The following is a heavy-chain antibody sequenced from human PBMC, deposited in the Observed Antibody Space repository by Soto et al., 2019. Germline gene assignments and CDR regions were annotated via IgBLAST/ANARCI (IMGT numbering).Heavy chain of an antibody. CDR3: GGHSGACPAHYNYGMDV. Sequence: GASKKISCKGSGYSFTSYWIGVLRQMPGKRVEWMGIIYPGDSDTRYSPSFQGQATISADKSITTAYLQWSRLKASDTAMYYSGGHSGACPAHYNYGMDVWGQGTTVTVSS. V-gene: IGHV5-51*01. J-gene: IGHJ6*02. CDR2: IYPGDSDT. CDR1: GYSFTSYW. D-gene: IGHD3-10*01.